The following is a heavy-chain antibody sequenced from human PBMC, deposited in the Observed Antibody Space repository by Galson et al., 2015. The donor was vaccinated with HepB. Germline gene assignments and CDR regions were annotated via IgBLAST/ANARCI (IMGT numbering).Heavy chain of an antibody. D-gene: IGHD2-15*01. CDR2: ISGSGGRT. CDR3: AKGLNRYCSGGSCYSGDYFDY. V-gene: IGHV3-23*01. J-gene: IGHJ4*02. CDR1: GFTFSSYA. Sequence: SLRLSCAASGFTFSSYAMSWVRQTPGKGLEWVSVISGSGGRTNYADFVKGRFTISRDNSKDTLYLQMNSLRAEDTAVYYCAKGLNRYCSGGSCYSGDYFDYWGQGTLVTVSS.